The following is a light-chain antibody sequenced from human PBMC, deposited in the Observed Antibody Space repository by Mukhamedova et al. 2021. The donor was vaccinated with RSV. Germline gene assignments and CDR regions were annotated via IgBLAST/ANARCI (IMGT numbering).Light chain of an antibody. CDR3: QQYGSSSWT. J-gene: IGKJ1*01. CDR2: GAS. Sequence: LSCRASQSVSSSYLAWYQQKPGQAPRLLIYGASSRATGIPDRFSGSGSGTDFTLTISRLEPEDFAVYYCQQYGSSSWTFGQGTK. V-gene: IGKV3-20*01. CDR1: QSVSSSY.